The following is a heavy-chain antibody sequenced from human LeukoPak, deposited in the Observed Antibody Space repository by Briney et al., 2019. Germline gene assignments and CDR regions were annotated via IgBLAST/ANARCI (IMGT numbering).Heavy chain of an antibody. Sequence: GSLRLSCEASGFIFGTYNMNWVRQAPGKGLEWVSSISSSSNDIYYADSVKGRFIISRDNAKNSLYLRMNSLRDEDTAVYYCVRDNLRGDRDRFDYWGQGTLVTVSS. J-gene: IGHJ4*02. D-gene: IGHD3-10*01. CDR3: VRDNLRGDRDRFDY. CDR2: ISSSSNDI. CDR1: GFIFGTYN. V-gene: IGHV3-21*01.